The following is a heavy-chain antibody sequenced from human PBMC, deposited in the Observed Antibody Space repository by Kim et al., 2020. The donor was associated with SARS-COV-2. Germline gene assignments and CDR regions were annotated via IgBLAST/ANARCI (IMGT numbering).Heavy chain of an antibody. CDR2: NT. V-gene: IGHV1-3*01. Sequence: NTKYAQKFQSRVTIQRGTSASTAYMELSSLRSEDTAVYYCARVKADYYFDYWGQGTLVTVAS. CDR3: ARVKADYYFDY. J-gene: IGHJ4*02. D-gene: IGHD2-15*01.